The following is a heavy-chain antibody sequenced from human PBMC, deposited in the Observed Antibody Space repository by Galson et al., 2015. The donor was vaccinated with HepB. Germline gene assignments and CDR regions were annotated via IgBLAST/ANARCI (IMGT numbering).Heavy chain of an antibody. CDR2: IKQDGSEK. D-gene: IGHD2-21*02. CDR1: GFTFSSYW. J-gene: IGHJ1*01. CDR3: ASSPYCGGDCYRRTEYFQH. Sequence: SLRLSCAASGFTFSSYWMSWVRQAPGKGLEWVANIKQDGSEKYYVDSVKGRFTISRDNAKNSLYLQMNSLRAEDTAVYYCASSPYCGGDCYRRTEYFQHWGQGTLVTVSS. V-gene: IGHV3-7*03.